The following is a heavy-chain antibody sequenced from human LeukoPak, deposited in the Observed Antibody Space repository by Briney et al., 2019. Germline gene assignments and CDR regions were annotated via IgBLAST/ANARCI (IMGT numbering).Heavy chain of an antibody. D-gene: IGHD3-9*01. CDR1: GFTFNTYT. J-gene: IGHJ4*02. CDR3: ASTYYDILTGYNPYFDY. V-gene: IGHV3-21*01. Sequence: PGGSLRLSCAASGFTFNTYTMNWVRQAPGKGLEWVSSITASSTAIYSADSVKGRFTISRDNAKNFLYLQMNSLRAEDTAVYYCASTYYDILTGYNPYFDYWGQGILVTVSS. CDR2: ITASSTAI.